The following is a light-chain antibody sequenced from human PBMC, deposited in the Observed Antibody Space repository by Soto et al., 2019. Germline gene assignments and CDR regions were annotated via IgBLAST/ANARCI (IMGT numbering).Light chain of an antibody. Sequence: EILLTQSPGTLSLSPGERATLSCRASQTVSSNYLVWYQQKPGRAPRLLIFRASNRAAGIPDRFSGSGSGTDFTLTISRLEPEDFAVYYCQQYHIYSTFGQGTKL. CDR3: QQYHIYST. CDR1: QTVSSNY. CDR2: RAS. J-gene: IGKJ2*01. V-gene: IGKV3-20*01.